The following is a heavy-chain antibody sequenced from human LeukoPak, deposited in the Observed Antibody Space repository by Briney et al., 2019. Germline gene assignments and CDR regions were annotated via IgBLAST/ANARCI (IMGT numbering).Heavy chain of an antibody. V-gene: IGHV3-73*01. D-gene: IGHD3-10*01. CDR1: GLTFSGSA. J-gene: IGHJ3*02. CDR3: TRRTLYGSGNIDAFDI. Sequence: GGSLRLSCAASGLTFSGSAMHWVRQASGKGLEWVGRIRSKANNYATAYAASVKGRFTISRDDSRNTAYLQMNSLKTEDTAVYYCTRRTLYGSGNIDAFDIWGQGTMVTVSS. CDR2: IRSKANNYAT.